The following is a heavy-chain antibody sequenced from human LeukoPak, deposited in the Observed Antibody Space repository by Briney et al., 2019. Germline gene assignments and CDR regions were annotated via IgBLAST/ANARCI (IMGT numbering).Heavy chain of an antibody. CDR2: ISGSGGST. CDR1: GFTFSSYA. Sequence: PGGSLRLSCAASGFTFSSYAMSWVRQAPGKGLEWVSAISGSGGSTYYADSVKGRFTISRDNSRNTLYLQMNSLRAEDTAVHYCGGDQSYDYVWGSYRSLKYYFDYWGQGTLVTVSS. J-gene: IGHJ4*02. CDR3: GGDQSYDYVWGSYRSLKYYFDY. D-gene: IGHD3-16*02. V-gene: IGHV3-23*01.